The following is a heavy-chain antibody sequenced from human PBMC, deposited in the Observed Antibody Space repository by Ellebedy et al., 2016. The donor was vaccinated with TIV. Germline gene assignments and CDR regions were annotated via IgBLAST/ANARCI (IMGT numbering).Heavy chain of an antibody. Sequence: MPSETLSLTCTVSGGSIRSNSYYWSWIRQPPGKGLEWIVTIFYSGTTYYNPSLKSRVTISADTSKNQFSLKLTSLTATDTAVYYCARRKQTWAVDSWGRGSLVIVSS. V-gene: IGHV4-39*01. CDR2: IFYSGTT. CDR3: ARRKQTWAVDS. CDR1: GGSIRSNSYY. J-gene: IGHJ4*02. D-gene: IGHD3-16*01.